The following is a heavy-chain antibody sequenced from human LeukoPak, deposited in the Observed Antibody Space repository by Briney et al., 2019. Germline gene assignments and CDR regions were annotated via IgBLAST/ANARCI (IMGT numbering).Heavy chain of an antibody. CDR2: ISHDGRNK. D-gene: IGHD2-15*01. CDR1: GFTFSYHA. Sequence: GGSLRLSCAASGFTFSYHAIHWVRQAPGKGLDWVAGISHDGRNKYFADSVKGRFTISRDNSKNTVDLEVNTLRPEDTAIYYCARTESYCSETRCPYWYFDYWGRGTLVTVSS. J-gene: IGHJ2*01. CDR3: ARTESYCSETRCPYWYFDY. V-gene: IGHV3-30*01.